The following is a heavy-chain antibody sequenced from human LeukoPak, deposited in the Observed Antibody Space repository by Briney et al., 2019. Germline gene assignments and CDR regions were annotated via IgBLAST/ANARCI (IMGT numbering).Heavy chain of an antibody. CDR3: ARDLDY. Sequence: SETLSLTCTVSGYSISSGYYWGWIRQPPGKGLEWIGSIYYGGSTYYNPSLKSRVTISVDTSKNQFSLRLSSVTAADTAVYYCARDLDYWGQGTLVTVSS. CDR1: GYSISSGYY. J-gene: IGHJ4*02. CDR2: IYYGGST. V-gene: IGHV4-38-2*02.